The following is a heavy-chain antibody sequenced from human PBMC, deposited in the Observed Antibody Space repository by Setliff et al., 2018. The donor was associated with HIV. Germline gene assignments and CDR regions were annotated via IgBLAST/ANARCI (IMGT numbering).Heavy chain of an antibody. V-gene: IGHV4-59*11. CDR2: IYYSGTT. J-gene: IGHJ5*02. D-gene: IGHD3-22*01. CDR1: GGSISSHY. CDR3: ARDHYDSSGYFSPSWFDP. Sequence: PSETLSLTCTVSGGSISSHYWSWIRQPPGKGLEWIGYIYYSGTTNYNPSLKSRVTISVDTSKNQFSLKLSSLTAADTAVYYCARDHYDSSGYFSPSWFDPWGQGTLVTVSS.